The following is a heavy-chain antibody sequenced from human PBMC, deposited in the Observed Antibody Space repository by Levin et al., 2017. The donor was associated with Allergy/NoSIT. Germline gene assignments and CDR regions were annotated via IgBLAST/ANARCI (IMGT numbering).Heavy chain of an antibody. CDR2: IYYSGST. V-gene: IGHV4-31*03. CDR1: GVSISSGGYY. Sequence: LRLSCTVSGVSISSGGYYWSWIRQHPGKGLEWIGYIYYSGSTYYSPSLKSRVTISVDTSKNQFSLKLSSVTAADTAVYYCARDRLADIVPTGRGYFDLWGRGTLVTVSS. D-gene: IGHD5-12*01. J-gene: IGHJ2*01. CDR3: ARDRLADIVPTGRGYFDL.